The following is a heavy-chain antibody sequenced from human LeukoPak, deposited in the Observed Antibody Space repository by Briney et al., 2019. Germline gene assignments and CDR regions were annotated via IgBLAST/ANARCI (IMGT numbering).Heavy chain of an antibody. CDR3: ARHEPIAAAGTGTFDP. CDR2: IYHSGST. Sequence: PSETLSLTCTVSGGSISSGGYSWSWIRQPPGKGLEWIGYIYHSGSTYYNPSLKSRVTISVDTSKNQFSLKLSSVTAADTAVYYCARHEPIAAAGTGTFDPWGQGTLVTVSS. CDR1: GGSISSGGYS. J-gene: IGHJ5*02. D-gene: IGHD6-13*01. V-gene: IGHV4-30-2*01.